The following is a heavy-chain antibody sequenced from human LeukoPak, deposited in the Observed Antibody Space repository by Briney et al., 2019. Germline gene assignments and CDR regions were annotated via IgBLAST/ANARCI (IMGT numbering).Heavy chain of an antibody. CDR3: PRVRSWVAVPGPFDY. D-gene: IGHD6-19*01. Sequence: GGSLRLSCAASGFTFSNYWMTWVRQAPGKGLEWVANIKQDGSETYYVDSVKGRSTISRDNAKNSLYLQMNSLRTSDTAVYYSPRVRSWVAVPGPFDYWGQGTLVTVSS. V-gene: IGHV3-7*01. J-gene: IGHJ4*02. CDR1: GFTFSNYW. CDR2: IKQDGSET.